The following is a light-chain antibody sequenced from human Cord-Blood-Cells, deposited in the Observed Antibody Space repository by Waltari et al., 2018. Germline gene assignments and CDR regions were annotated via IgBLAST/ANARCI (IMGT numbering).Light chain of an antibody. Sequence: QSALTQPASVSGSPGQSITIPCPGTSSDVGGYNYVSWYQQHPGKAPTLMIYDVSNRPSGVSTRFSGANTGDTAAHTISWGQADDEAAYYCSSYTSSSTVVFGGGTKLTVL. V-gene: IGLV2-14*01. J-gene: IGLJ2*01. CDR1: SSDVGGYNY. CDR2: DVS. CDR3: SSYTSSSTVV.